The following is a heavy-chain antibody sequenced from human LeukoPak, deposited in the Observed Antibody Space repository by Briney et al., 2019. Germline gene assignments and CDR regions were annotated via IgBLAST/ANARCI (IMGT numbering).Heavy chain of an antibody. CDR2: ISSSSTYI. CDR3: VRLCIVGTKSAFDI. J-gene: IGHJ3*02. Sequence: KPGGSLRLSCAASGFTFSSYGMNWVRQAPGKGLEWVSFISSSSTYINYADSVKGRFTISRDNAKNSLYLQINSLRAEDTAVYYCVRLCIVGTKSAFDIWGQGTMVTVSS. CDR1: GFTFSSYG. V-gene: IGHV3-21*01. D-gene: IGHD1-26*01.